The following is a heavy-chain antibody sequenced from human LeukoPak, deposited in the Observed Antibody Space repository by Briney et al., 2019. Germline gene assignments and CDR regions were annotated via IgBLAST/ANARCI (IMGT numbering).Heavy chain of an antibody. D-gene: IGHD6-19*01. CDR1: GFAFNSYA. J-gene: IGHJ4*02. CDR2: IFGSGGSS. Sequence: GGSLRLSCAASGFAFNSYAMYWVRQAPGKGLEWVSGIFGSGGSSHYADSVKGRFTISRDNSKNTVYLQMNSLRPEDTAVYYCAKTTTGYSSGRYPGWPVDYWGQGTLVTVSS. V-gene: IGHV3-23*01. CDR3: AKTTTGYSSGRYPGWPVDY.